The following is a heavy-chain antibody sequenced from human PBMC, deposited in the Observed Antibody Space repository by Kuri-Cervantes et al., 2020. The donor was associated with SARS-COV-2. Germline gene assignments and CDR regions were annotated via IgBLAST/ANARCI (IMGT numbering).Heavy chain of an antibody. CDR1: GFTFSSYA. CDR3: ARDSHHRFDY. CDR2: ISYDGSNK. Sequence: GGSLRLSCAASGFTFSSYAMHWVRQAPGKGLEWVAVISYDGSNKYYADSVKGRFTISRDNSKNTLYLQMNSLRAEDTAVYYCARDSHHRFDYWGQGTLVTVSS. J-gene: IGHJ4*02. V-gene: IGHV3-30-3*01.